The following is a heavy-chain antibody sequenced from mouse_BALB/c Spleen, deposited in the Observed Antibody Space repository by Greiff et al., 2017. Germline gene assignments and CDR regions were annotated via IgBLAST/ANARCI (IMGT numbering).Heavy chain of an antibody. J-gene: IGHJ4*01. CDR1: GFTFSDYY. CDR3: ARVGMDY. V-gene: IGHV5-4*02. CDR2: ISDGGSYT. Sequence: EVMLVESGGGLVKPGGSLKLSCAASGFTFSDYYMYWVRQTPEKRLEWVATISDGGSYTYYPDSVKGRFTISRDNAKNNLYLQMSSLKSEDTAMYYCARVGMDYWGQGTSVTVSS.